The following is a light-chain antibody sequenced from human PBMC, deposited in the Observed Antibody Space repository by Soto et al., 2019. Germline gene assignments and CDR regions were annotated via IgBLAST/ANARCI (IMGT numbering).Light chain of an antibody. J-gene: IGLJ2*01. V-gene: IGLV2-14*01. Sequence: QSALTQPASVSGSPGQSITISCTGTSSDVGGYNYVSCYQQHPGKAPKLMIYDVSNRPSGVSNRFSGSKSGNTASLTISGLQAEDEADYYCSSYTTSGSLVFGGGTKLTVL. CDR2: DVS. CDR3: SSYTTSGSLV. CDR1: SSDVGGYNY.